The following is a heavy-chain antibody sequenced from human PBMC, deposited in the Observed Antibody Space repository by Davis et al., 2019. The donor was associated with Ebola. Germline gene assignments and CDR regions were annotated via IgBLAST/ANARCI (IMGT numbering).Heavy chain of an antibody. CDR2: ISGSGGST. Sequence: PGGSLRLSCAASGFTSSSYAMSWVRQAPGKGLDWVSAISGSGGSTYYADSVKGRFTITRDNSKNTLYLQMNSLRAEDTAVYYCARDWCSSTSCYYGMDVWGQGTTVTVSS. D-gene: IGHD2-2*01. CDR1: GFTSSSYA. J-gene: IGHJ6*02. CDR3: ARDWCSSTSCYYGMDV. V-gene: IGHV3-23*01.